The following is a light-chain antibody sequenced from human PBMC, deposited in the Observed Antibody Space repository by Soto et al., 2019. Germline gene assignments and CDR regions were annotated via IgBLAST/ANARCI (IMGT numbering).Light chain of an antibody. J-gene: IGLJ1*01. V-gene: IGLV2-14*01. CDR2: DVS. Sequence: QSVLTQPASVSGSPGQSITISCTGTSSDVGGYNYVSWYQQHPGKAPKLMIYDVSNRPSGVSNRFSGSKSGNTASLTISGLQAEYVADSYCSAYTSSSTYVFVPVSKVTVL. CDR3: SAYTSSSTYV. CDR1: SSDVGGYNY.